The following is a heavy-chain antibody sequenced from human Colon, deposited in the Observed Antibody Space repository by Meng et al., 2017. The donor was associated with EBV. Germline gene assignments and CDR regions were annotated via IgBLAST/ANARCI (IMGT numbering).Heavy chain of an antibody. CDR2: INSNWNT. CDR3: VRVRGDFDY. Sequence: QLQLQGSGPGLVKPSETLSLTCIVSGDSVSDTNHFWGWVRQAPGKGLEWVGSINSNWNTYSNPSLTSRVTMSLDTSKNQFSLKLSSVTAADTAVYYCVRVRGDFDYWGREPWSPSPQ. CDR1: GDSVSDTNHF. V-gene: IGHV4-39*07. D-gene: IGHD3-16*01. J-gene: IGHJ4*02.